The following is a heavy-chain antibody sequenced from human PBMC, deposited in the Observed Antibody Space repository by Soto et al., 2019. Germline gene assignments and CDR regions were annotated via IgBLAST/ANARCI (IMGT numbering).Heavy chain of an antibody. Sequence: PSETLSLTCTVSGGSISSSSYYWGWIRQPPGKGLEWIGSIYYSGSTYYNPSLKSRVTISVGTSKNQFSLKLSSVTAADTAVYYCARGRGSGSYSGSVFDLWGQGTLVTVSS. V-gene: IGHV4-39*01. CDR1: GGSISSSSYY. CDR2: IYYSGST. D-gene: IGHD3-10*01. J-gene: IGHJ4*02. CDR3: ARGRGSGSYSGSVFDL.